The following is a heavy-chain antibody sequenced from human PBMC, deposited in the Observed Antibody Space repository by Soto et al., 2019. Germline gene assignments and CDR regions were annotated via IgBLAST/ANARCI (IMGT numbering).Heavy chain of an antibody. D-gene: IGHD3-3*01. J-gene: IGHJ5*02. Sequence: GGSLRLSCAASGFTFSSYAMHWVRQAPGKGLEWVAVISYDGSNKYYADSVKGRFTISRDNSKNTLYLQMNSLRAEDTAVYYCARDYYDFWSGSLDPRGQRTLVTVS. CDR1: GFTFSSYA. CDR3: ARDYYDFWSGSLDP. CDR2: ISYDGSNK. V-gene: IGHV3-30-3*01.